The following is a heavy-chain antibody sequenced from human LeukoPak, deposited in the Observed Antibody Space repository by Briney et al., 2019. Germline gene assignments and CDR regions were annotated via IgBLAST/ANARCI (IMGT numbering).Heavy chain of an antibody. CDR1: GGSFSGYY. CDR3: ARGIRWPTRVIDY. V-gene: IGHV4-34*01. J-gene: IGHJ4*02. D-gene: IGHD3-16*02. CDR2: INHSGST. Sequence: SETLSLTCAVYGGSFSGYYWSWIRQPPGKGLEWIGEINHSGSTNYNPSLKSRVTISVDTSKNQFSLKLSSVTAADTAVYYCARGIRWPTRVIDYWGQGTLSPSPQ.